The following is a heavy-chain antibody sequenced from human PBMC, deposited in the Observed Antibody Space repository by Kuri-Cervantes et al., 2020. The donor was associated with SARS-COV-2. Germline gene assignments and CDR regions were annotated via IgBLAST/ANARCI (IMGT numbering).Heavy chain of an antibody. Sequence: GASLKISCTASEFIFSDYYMTWIRQAPGKGLEWVSNIGPSGTTKYYADSVKGRFTISRDNSKNTLYLQMNSLRAEDTAVYYCARELGTGEGFDYWGQGTLVTVSS. CDR1: EFIFSDYY. D-gene: IGHD7-27*01. CDR3: ARELGTGEGFDY. CDR2: IGPSGTTK. J-gene: IGHJ4*02. V-gene: IGHV3-11*04.